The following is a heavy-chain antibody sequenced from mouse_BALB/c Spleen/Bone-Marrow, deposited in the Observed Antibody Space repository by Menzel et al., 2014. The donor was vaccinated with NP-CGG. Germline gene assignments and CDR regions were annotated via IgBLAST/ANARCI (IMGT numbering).Heavy chain of an antibody. CDR3: ATLGD. CDR2: IDPSNGRT. V-gene: IGHV1S81*02. Sequence: QVQLQQSGAELVKPGASVKLSCETSGYTFTNYWMHWVRQRPGQGLERIGEIDPSNGRTNFYEKFNNKATLTVDKSSSSAYMQLSSLTSEDSAVHYCATLGDWGQGTLVTVSA. D-gene: IGHD4-1*01. J-gene: IGHJ3*01. CDR1: GYTFTNYW.